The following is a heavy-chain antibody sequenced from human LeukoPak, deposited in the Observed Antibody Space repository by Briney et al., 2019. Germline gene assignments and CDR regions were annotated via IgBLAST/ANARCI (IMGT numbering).Heavy chain of an antibody. Sequence: GGSLRLSCAASGFTFDDYAMHWVRQAPGKGLEWVSGISWNSGSIGYADSVKGRFTISRDNAKNSLYLQMNGLRAEDTALYYCAKDIGGFWSDNWFDPWGQGTLVTVSS. D-gene: IGHD3-3*01. V-gene: IGHV3-9*01. CDR1: GFTFDDYA. CDR3: AKDIGGFWSDNWFDP. CDR2: ISWNSGSI. J-gene: IGHJ5*02.